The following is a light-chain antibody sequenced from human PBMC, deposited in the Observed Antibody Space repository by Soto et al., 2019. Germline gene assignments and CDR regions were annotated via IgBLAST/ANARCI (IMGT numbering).Light chain of an antibody. J-gene: IGLJ3*02. CDR2: EVS. CDR3: SSYTSSSTWV. V-gene: IGLV2-14*01. CDR1: SSDVGGYNY. Sequence: QSVLTQPASVSGSPGQSITISCTGTSSDVGGYNYVSWYQQHPGKAPKLMIYEVSNRHSGVSNRISGSKSGNTASLTISGLQAEDEADYYCSSYTSSSTWVFGGGTKLTVL.